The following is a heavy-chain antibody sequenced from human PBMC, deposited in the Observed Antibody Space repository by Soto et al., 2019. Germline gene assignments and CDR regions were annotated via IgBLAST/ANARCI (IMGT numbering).Heavy chain of an antibody. CDR3: AKDNYYYGSGSYYNGGDRGPMDV. V-gene: IGHV3-23*01. J-gene: IGHJ6*04. CDR1: GFTFSSYA. Sequence: GGSLRLSCAASGFTFSSYAMSWVRQAPGKGLEWVSAISGSGGSTYYADSVKGRFTISRDNSKNTLYLQMNSLRAEDTAVYYCAKDNYYYGSGSYYNGGDRGPMDVWGKGTTVTVSS. D-gene: IGHD3-10*01. CDR2: ISGSGGST.